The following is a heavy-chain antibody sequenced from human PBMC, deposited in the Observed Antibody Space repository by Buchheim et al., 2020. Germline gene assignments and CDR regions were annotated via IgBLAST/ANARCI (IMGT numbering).Heavy chain of an antibody. D-gene: IGHD3-9*01. CDR1: GGSFSGYY. V-gene: IGHV4-34*01. CDR3: ARALRYFDWLLHWFDP. J-gene: IGHJ5*02. Sequence: QVQLQQWGAGLLKPSETLSLTCAVHGGSFSGYYWSWIRQPPGKGLEWIGEINHSGSTNYNPSLKSRVTISVDTSKNQFSLKLSSVTAADTAVYYCARALRYFDWLLHWFDPWGQGTL. CDR2: INHSGST.